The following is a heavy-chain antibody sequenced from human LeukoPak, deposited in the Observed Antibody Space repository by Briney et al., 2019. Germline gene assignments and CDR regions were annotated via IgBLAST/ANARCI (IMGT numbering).Heavy chain of an antibody. CDR2: ISSSGSYI. Sequence: PGGSLRLSCAASGFTFSSYAMNWVRQAPGKGLEWVSSISSSGSYIYYADSVKGRFTISRDNAKNSLYLQMNSLRAEDTAVYYCARDLRQQPDYWGQGTLVAVSS. CDR1: GFTFSSYA. CDR3: ARDLRQQPDY. D-gene: IGHD6-13*01. V-gene: IGHV3-21*01. J-gene: IGHJ4*02.